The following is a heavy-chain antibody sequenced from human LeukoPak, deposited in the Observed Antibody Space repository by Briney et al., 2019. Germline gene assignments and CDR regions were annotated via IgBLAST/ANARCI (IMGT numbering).Heavy chain of an antibody. D-gene: IGHD3-22*01. J-gene: IGHJ4*02. CDR1: GFTFSSYS. V-gene: IGHV3-30*18. Sequence: GGSLRLSCAASGFTFSSYSMHWVRQAPGKGLEWVAVISYDGSNKYYADSVKGRFTISRDNSKNTLYLQMNSLRAEDTAVYYCAKSSPGITMIVVVPKKEGHYFDYWGQGTLVTVSS. CDR2: ISYDGSNK. CDR3: AKSSPGITMIVVVPKKEGHYFDY.